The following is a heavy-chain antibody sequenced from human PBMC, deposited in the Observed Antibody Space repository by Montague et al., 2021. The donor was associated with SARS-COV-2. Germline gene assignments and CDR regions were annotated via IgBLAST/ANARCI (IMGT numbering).Heavy chain of an antibody. D-gene: IGHD1/OR15-1a*01. V-gene: IGHV4-34*01. CDR2: IHPYGHT. J-gene: IGHJ4*02. Sequence: SETLSLTCEVDSGSLSAYYWSWVRQPPGKGLEWIGEIHPYGHTSYNPSLMSRVTLSLGTSSNPFSLKLTSVTAADTAVYYCARGLDQNKGGDDWGQGILVSVSS. CDR1: SGSLSAYY. CDR3: ARGLDQNKGGDD.